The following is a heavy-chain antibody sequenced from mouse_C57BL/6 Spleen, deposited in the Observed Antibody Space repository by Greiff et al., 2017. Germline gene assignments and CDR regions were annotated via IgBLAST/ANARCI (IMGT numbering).Heavy chain of an antibody. CDR2: IDPSDSYT. J-gene: IGHJ2*01. D-gene: IGHD2-1*01. V-gene: IGHV1-50*01. CDR1: GYTFTSYW. CDR3: ARKGIYLVYYFDY. Sequence: QVQLQQPGAELVKPGASVKLSCKASGYTFTSYWMQWVKQRPGQGLEWIGEIDPSDSYTNYNQKFKGKATLTVDTSSSTAYMQLSSLTSEDSAVYYCARKGIYLVYYFDYWGQGTTLTVSS.